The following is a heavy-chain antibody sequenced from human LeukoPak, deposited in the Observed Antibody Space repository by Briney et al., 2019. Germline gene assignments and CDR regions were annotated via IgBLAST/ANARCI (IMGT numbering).Heavy chain of an antibody. J-gene: IGHJ4*02. CDR3: AKGGHYNFDY. CDR2: IKEDGSDK. V-gene: IGHV3-7*01. Sequence: GGSLRLSCAASGFTFSTYWMKWVRQAPGKGMEWVASIKEDGSDKYYVDSVKGRFSISRDNAKNSLYLQMNSLRTEDTAVYYCAKGGHYNFDYWGQGTLVTVSS. CDR1: GFTFSTYW. D-gene: IGHD4-11*01.